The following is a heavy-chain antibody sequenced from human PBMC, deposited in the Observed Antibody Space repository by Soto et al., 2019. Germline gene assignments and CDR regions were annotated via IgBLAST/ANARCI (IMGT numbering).Heavy chain of an antibody. J-gene: IGHJ4*02. CDR2: FDPEDGET. CDR3: ATLVSSGYYYFDY. V-gene: IGHV1-24*01. CDR1: GYTLTELS. Sequence: ASVKVSCKVSGYTLTELSMHWVRQAPGKGLEWMGGFDPEDGETIYAQKFQGRVTMTEDKSTDTAYMELSSLRSEDTAVYYCATLVSSGYYYFDYWGQGTLVTVSS. D-gene: IGHD3-22*01.